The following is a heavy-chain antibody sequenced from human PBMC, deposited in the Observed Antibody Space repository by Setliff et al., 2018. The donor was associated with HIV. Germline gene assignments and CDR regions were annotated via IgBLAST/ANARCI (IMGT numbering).Heavy chain of an antibody. V-gene: IGHV1-18*01. CDR1: GYTFTTYG. CDR3: ARDSDTAFDI. D-gene: IGHD5-18*01. Sequence: ASVKVSCKASGYTFTTYGITWVRQAPGQGLEWMGWISTYNGNTNYAQKFQGRVTMTTVTSTSTAYMELRSLRSEDTAVYYCARDSDTAFDIWGQGTMVT. CDR2: ISTYNGNT. J-gene: IGHJ3*02.